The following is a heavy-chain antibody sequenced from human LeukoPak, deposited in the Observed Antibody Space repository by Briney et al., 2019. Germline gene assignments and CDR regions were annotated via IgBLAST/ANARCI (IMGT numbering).Heavy chain of an antibody. V-gene: IGHV3-15*01. CDR3: TTADSTIFGVVPYFDY. D-gene: IGHD3-3*01. CDR1: GFTFSNAW. Sequence: GGSLRLSCAASGFTFSNAWVSGVRQAPGKGLEWVGRIKSKTDGGTTDYAAPVKGRFTISRDDSKNTLYLQMNSLKTEDTAVYYCTTADSTIFGVVPYFDYWGQGTLVTVSS. J-gene: IGHJ4*02. CDR2: IKSKTDGGTT.